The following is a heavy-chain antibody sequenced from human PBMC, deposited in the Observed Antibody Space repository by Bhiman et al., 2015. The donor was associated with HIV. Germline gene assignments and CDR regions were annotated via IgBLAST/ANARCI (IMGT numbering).Heavy chain of an antibody. V-gene: IGHV3-7*05. D-gene: IGHD5-18*01. CDR3: VRQYELYGYAFDL. CDR1: GFIFGSCW. Sequence: QLVESGGGLVEPGGSLRLSCIASGFIFGSCWMTWVRQAPGERLEWVANIKEDGTEKYYVDSVKGRFTVSRDNAKNSLYLQMNDLRAEDTAVYYCVRQYELYGYAFDLWGQGTVVTVSS. J-gene: IGHJ3*01. CDR2: IKEDGTEK.